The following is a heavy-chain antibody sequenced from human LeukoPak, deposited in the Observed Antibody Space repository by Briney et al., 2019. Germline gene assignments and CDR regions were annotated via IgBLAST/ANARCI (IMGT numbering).Heavy chain of an antibody. D-gene: IGHD6-6*01. J-gene: IGHJ6*03. CDR3: ARDWGVGGRPGYTDV. Sequence: SETLSLTCTVSGGSISNKYWSWIRQPPGKGLEWIGYIYYSGNTNYNPSLKSRVTILVDTSKNQVSLKLSPVTAADTAVYFCARDWGVGGRPGYTDVWGKGTTVTVSS. V-gene: IGHV4-59*01. CDR2: IYYSGNT. CDR1: GGSISNKY.